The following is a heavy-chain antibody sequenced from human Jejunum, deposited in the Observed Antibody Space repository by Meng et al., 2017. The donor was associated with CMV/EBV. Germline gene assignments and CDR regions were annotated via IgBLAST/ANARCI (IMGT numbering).Heavy chain of an antibody. J-gene: IGHJ4*02. D-gene: IGHD3-10*01. CDR1: GDSISRTYW. CDR2: IYHSGST. CDR3: ARDFTIVRGLIDY. V-gene: IGHV4-4*02. Sequence: CTVSGDSISRTYWLSWVRPPPGKVLEWIGEIYHSGSTNYNPSLKSRVTISVDKSKNQFSLNLSSVTAADTAVYYCARDFTIVRGLIDYWGQGTLVTVSS.